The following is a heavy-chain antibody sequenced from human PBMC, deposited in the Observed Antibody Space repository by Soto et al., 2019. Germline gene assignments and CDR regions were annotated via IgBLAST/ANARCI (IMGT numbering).Heavy chain of an antibody. D-gene: IGHD3-16*01. J-gene: IGHJ4*02. CDR3: ERAGNSYDF. CDR1: GGTVSRNA. Sequence: QVQLVQSGAEVKKPGSSVKVSCKASGGTVSRNAISWMRQAPGQGLEWMGGIIPIFGTANYAQKFQSRVTIIADESTNTAYMELSSLRSEDTAVYYCERAGNSYDFWGQGTLVTVSS. V-gene: IGHV1-69*12. CDR2: IIPIFGTA.